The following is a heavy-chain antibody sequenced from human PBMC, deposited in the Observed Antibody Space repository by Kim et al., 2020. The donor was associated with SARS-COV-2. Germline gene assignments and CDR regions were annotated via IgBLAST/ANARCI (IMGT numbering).Heavy chain of an antibody. V-gene: IGHV4-39*01. J-gene: IGHJ2*01. D-gene: IGHD2-15*01. CDR2: AYYSGNT. CDR3: ARHQRPSCGWY. CDR1: GGSLSSSSYS. Sequence: SETLSLTCTVSGGSLSSSSYSWGWIRQPPGKGLEWIGIAYYSGNTYYNPSLKSRVTISVDTSNNQFSLKLVSVTAADTAVYYCARHQRPSCGWY.